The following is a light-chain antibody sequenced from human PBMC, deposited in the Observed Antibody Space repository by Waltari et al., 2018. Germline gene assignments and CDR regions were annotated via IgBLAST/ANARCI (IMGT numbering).Light chain of an antibody. J-gene: IGKJ4*01. V-gene: IGKV1-9*01. CDR3: QQLNSYPLA. Sequence: DIHLPQSPSFLSASVGDTVTISCRASQGISSSLAWYQQKPGKAPNLLIYAASTLQSGVPSSVSGGGSGAEFTLTISRLQPEDFATYYCQQLNSYPLAFGGGTKVEIK. CDR2: AAS. CDR1: QGISSS.